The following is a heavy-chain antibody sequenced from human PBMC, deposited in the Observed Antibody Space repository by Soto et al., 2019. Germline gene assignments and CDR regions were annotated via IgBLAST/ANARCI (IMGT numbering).Heavy chain of an antibody. D-gene: IGHD1-26*01. Sequence: QVQLQESGPGLVKPSQTLSLTCTVSGGSISSGGYYWSWIRQHPGKGLEWIGYIYYSGSTYYNPSLKRRVTISVDTAKKQFSLKLSSVTAADTAVYYGARDNSGSYRLGFDYWGQGTLVTVSS. CDR3: ARDNSGSYRLGFDY. CDR1: GGSISSGGYY. V-gene: IGHV4-31*03. J-gene: IGHJ4*02. CDR2: IYYSGST.